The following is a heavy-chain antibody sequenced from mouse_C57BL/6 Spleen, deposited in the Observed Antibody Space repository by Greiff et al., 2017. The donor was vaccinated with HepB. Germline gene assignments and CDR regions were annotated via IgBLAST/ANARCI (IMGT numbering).Heavy chain of an antibody. CDR1: GFSFNTYA. CDR3: VRHGAGFDY. D-gene: IGHD3-3*01. V-gene: IGHV10-1*01. CDR2: IRSKSNNYAT. Sequence: EVKLEESGGGLVQPKGSLKLSCAASGFSFNTYAMNWVRQAPGKGLEWVARIRSKSNNYATYYADSVKDRFTISRDDSESMLYLQMNNLKTEDTAMYYCVRHGAGFDYWGQGTTLTVSS. J-gene: IGHJ2*01.